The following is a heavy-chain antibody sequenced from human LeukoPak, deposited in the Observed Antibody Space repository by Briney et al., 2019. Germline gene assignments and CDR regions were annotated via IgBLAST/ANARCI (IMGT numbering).Heavy chain of an antibody. D-gene: IGHD6-6*01. V-gene: IGHV4-34*01. J-gene: IGHJ6*03. CDR1: GGSFSGYH. CDR3: ARATEGYSSSVVYMDV. CDR2: INHSGST. Sequence: SETLSLTCAVYGGSFSGYHWTWIRQPPGKGLEWIGEINHSGSTKYSPSLKSRVTISVDTPKNQFSLKLTSVTAADTAVYYCARATEGYSSSVVYMDVWGKGTTVTVFS.